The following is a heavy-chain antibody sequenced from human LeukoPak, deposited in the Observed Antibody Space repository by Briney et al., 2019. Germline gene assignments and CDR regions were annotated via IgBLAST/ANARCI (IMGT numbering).Heavy chain of an antibody. J-gene: IGHJ1*01. CDR1: GFTFSSYA. CDR3: AKDVVVTAIPGYFQH. V-gene: IGHV3-23*01. CDR2: ISGSGGST. D-gene: IGHD2-21*02. Sequence: GGSLRLSCAASGFTFSSYAMSWVRQAPGKGLEWVSAISGSGGSTYYADSVKGRFTISRDNSKNTLYLQMNSLRAEDTVVYYCAKDVVVTAIPGYFQHWARAPWSPSPQ.